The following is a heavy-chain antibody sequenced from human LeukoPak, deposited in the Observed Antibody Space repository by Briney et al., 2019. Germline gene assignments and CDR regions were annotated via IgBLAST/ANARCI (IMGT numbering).Heavy chain of an antibody. Sequence: GGSLRLSCAASGFTFSSYAVTWVRQAPGKGLEWVSGISASGGSTFYANSVKGRFTISRDNAKNTLYLQMNSLRAEDTAVYYCAKDGVGGWNDAFDIWGQGTMVTVSS. D-gene: IGHD1-1*01. J-gene: IGHJ3*02. CDR1: GFTFSSYA. CDR2: ISASGGST. V-gene: IGHV3-23*01. CDR3: AKDGVGGWNDAFDI.